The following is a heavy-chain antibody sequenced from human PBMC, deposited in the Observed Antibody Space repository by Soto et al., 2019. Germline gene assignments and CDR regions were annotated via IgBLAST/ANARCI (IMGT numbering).Heavy chain of an antibody. V-gene: IGHV3-11*01. J-gene: IGHJ6*03. CDR3: ARVRALYCSSTSCYEEDPSTEYYYYYYMDV. CDR1: GFTFSDYY. Sequence: GGSLRLSCAASGFTFSDYYMSWIRQAPGKGLEWVSYISSSGSTIYYADSVKGRFTISRDNAKNSLYLQMNSLRAEDTAVYYCARVRALYCSSTSCYEEDPSTEYYYYYYMDVWGKGTTVTVSS. D-gene: IGHD2-2*01. CDR2: ISSSGSTI.